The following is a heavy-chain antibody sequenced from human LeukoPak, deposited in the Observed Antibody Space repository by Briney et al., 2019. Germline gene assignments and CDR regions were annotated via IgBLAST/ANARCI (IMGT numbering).Heavy chain of an antibody. J-gene: IGHJ3*02. V-gene: IGHV3-30*02. Sequence: GGSLRLSCAASGFTFSSYGMHWVRQAPGKGLEWVAFIRYDGSNKYYADSVKGRFTISRDNSKNTLYLQMNSLRAEDTAVYYCAGGEADWLPSTFNIWGQGTMVTVSS. CDR1: GFTFSSYG. D-gene: IGHD3-9*01. CDR3: AGGEADWLPSTFNI. CDR2: IRYDGSNK.